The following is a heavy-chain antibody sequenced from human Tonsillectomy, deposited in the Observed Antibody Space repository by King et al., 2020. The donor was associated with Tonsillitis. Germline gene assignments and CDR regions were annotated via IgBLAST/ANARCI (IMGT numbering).Heavy chain of an antibody. V-gene: IGHV4-59*01. CDR1: GGSISSYY. CDR2: VSYSGYT. CDR3: ARGYGVDLLNYFGP. Sequence: VQLQESGPGLVKPSETLSLTCIVSGGSISSYYWTWIRQSPETGLEWIGYVSYSGYTSYNPSLKNRVTISLDTSKNQFSLKLSSVTAADTAVYYCARGYGVDLLNYFGPWGQGTRVSVSS. D-gene: IGHD4/OR15-4a*01. J-gene: IGHJ5*02.